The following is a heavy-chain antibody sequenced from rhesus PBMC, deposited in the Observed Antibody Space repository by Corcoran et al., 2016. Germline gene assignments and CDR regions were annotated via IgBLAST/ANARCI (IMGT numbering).Heavy chain of an antibody. CDR1: GFTFNNYG. Sequence: EVQLVESGGGLVQPGGSLRLSCAASGFTFNNYGMNWVSQAPGKGLESVSYINNGGGSTCYAESVKGRFTLSRDNSKNPHSLRMNSLKAEDTAVYYCAKDWDCSSGWSDWGPGVLVTVSS. CDR2: INNGGGST. J-gene: IGHJ5-1*01. V-gene: IGHV3S5*01. CDR3: AKDWDCSSGWSD. D-gene: IGHD6S26*01.